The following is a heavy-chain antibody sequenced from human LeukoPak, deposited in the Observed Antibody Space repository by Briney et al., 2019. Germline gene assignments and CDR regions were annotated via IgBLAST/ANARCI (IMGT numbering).Heavy chain of an antibody. CDR1: GGSFSGYY. D-gene: IGHD1-1*01. CDR3: VRHTTYYFDY. V-gene: IGHV4-34*01. Sequence: SETLSLTCAVYGGSFSGYYWSWIRQPPGKGLEWIGSIYYSGSTYYNPSLKSRVTISVDTSENQFSLRLSSVTAADTAVYYCVRHTTYYFDYWGQGTLVTVSS. CDR2: IYYSGST. J-gene: IGHJ4*02.